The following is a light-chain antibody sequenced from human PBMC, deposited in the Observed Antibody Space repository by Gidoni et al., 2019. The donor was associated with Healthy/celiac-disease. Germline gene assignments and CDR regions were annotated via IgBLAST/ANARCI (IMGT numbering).Light chain of an antibody. J-gene: IGKJ5*01. V-gene: IGKV1-33*01. CDR3: QQYDNLPLT. CDR1: QDISNY. CDR2: DAS. Sequence: IQLTHSPSSLSASVGDRVTITCQASQDISNYLNWYQKNPGKAPKLLIYDASNLETWVPSRVSGSRSGTDFTLTISRLQPEDIATYYCQQYDNLPLTFGQETRLEIK.